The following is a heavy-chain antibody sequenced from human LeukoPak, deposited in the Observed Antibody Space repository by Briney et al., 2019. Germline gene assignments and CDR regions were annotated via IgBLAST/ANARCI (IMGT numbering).Heavy chain of an antibody. CDR1: GGSISSGSYY. Sequence: SETLSLTCTVSGGSISSGSYYWSWIRQPPGKGLEWIGYIYYSGSTNYNPSLKSRVTISVDTSKNQFSLKLSSVTAADTAVYYCAAGEMATIASYFDYWGQGTLVTVSS. J-gene: IGHJ4*02. D-gene: IGHD5-24*01. CDR3: AAGEMATIASYFDY. V-gene: IGHV4-61*01. CDR2: IYYSGST.